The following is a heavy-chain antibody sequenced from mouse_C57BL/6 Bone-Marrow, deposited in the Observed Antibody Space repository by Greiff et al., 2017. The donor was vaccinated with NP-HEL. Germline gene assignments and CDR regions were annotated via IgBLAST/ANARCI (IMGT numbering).Heavy chain of an antibody. D-gene: IGHD2-3*01. J-gene: IGHJ2*01. CDR2: ISYSGST. Sequence: EVQVVESGPGMVKPSQSLSLTCTVTGYSITSGYDWHWIRHFPGNKLEWMGYISYSGSTNYNPSLKSRISITHDTSKNHFFLKLNSVTTEDTATYYCARIYDGYFDYWGQGTTLTVSS. V-gene: IGHV3-1*01. CDR1: GYSITSGYD. CDR3: ARIYDGYFDY.